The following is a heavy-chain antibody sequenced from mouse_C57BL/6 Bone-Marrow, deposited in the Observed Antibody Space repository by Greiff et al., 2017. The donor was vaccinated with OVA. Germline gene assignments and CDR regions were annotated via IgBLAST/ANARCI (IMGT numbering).Heavy chain of an antibody. CDR1: GYTFTNYP. D-gene: IGHD4-1*01. CDR2: FHPYNDDT. Sequence: VQVVESGAELVKPGASVKMSCKASGYTFTNYPIEWMKQNHGKSLEWIGNFHPYNDDTKYNEKFKGKATLTVEKSSSTVYLELSRLTSDDSAVYYCASGANWVRFAYWGQGTLVTVAA. CDR3: ASGANWVRFAY. V-gene: IGHV1-47*01. J-gene: IGHJ3*01.